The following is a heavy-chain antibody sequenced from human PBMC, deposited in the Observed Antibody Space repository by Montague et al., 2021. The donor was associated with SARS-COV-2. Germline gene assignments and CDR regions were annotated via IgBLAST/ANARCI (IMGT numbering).Heavy chain of an antibody. Sequence: SLRLSCAASGFTFSSYTMHWVRQAPGKGLEWVAVISYDGSNKYYADSVKGRFTISRDNSKNTLYLQMNSLRAEDTAVYYCARAAQKQYVLLWFGELLHDAFDIWGQGTMVIVSS. V-gene: IGHV3-30-3*01. D-gene: IGHD3-10*01. CDR2: ISYDGSNK. J-gene: IGHJ3*02. CDR1: GFTFSSYT. CDR3: ARAAQKQYVLLWFGELLHDAFDI.